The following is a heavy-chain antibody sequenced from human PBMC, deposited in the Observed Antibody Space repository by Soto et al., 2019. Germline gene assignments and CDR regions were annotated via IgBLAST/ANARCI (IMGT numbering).Heavy chain of an antibody. J-gene: IGHJ4*02. CDR3: ASGYYDSSGYYRRFDY. D-gene: IGHD3-22*01. CDR2: INHSGST. Sequence: SETLSLTCDVSGYSISSGYYWNWIRQPPGKGLEWIGEINHSGSTNYNPSLKSRVTISVDTYKKQSSLKLNSVTAAETAVYYCASGYYDSSGYYRRFDYWGQGTLVTVSS. CDR1: GYSISSGYY. V-gene: IGHV4-34*01.